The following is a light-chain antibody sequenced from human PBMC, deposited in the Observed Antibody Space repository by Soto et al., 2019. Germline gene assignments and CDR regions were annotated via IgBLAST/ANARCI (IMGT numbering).Light chain of an antibody. CDR2: DVS. CDR1: ESVGSD. J-gene: IGKJ4*01. V-gene: IGKV3-11*01. CDR3: QQRDSWPLT. Sequence: ENVLTQSPATLSLSPGEGATLSCRASESVGSDLAWYQQKPGQPPRLLIYDVSGRATGVPARFSGSGSGTDFTLTISSLEPEDFALYYCQQRDSWPLTFGGGTKVEIK.